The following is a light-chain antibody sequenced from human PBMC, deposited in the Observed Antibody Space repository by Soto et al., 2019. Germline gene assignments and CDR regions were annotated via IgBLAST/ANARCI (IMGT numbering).Light chain of an antibody. CDR1: GSDVGAYRY. V-gene: IGLV2-14*01. Sequence: QFALTQPASVSGSPGQSITISCTGTGSDVGAYRYVSWYQQHPGQAPKLIIYDVSNRPSGVSDRFSGSKSGNTASLTISGLQSEDEADYYCDSYTSSSSYAFGTGTKLTVL. CDR2: DVS. J-gene: IGLJ1*01. CDR3: DSYTSSSSYA.